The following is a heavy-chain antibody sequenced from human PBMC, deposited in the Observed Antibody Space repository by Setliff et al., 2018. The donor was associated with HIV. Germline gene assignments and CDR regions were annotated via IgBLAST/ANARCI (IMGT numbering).Heavy chain of an antibody. CDR1: SYSISSGYY. CDR3: ARVQVSGTYPIDY. V-gene: IGHV4-38-2*01. D-gene: IGHD3-10*01. CDR2: IYHSGST. J-gene: IGHJ4*02. Sequence: SETLSLTCAVSSYSISSGYYWGWIRQPPGKGLEWIGNIYHSGSTYYNPSLKSRVTISVDTSKNQFSLKLSSVTATDTAVYYCARVQVSGTYPIDYWGQGTLVTVSS.